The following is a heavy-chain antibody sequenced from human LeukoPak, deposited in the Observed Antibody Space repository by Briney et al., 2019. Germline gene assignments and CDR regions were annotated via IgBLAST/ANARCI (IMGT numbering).Heavy chain of an antibody. D-gene: IGHD4-17*01. CDR1: GFTFSSYS. Sequence: PGGSLRLSCAASGFTFSSYSMNWVRQAPGKGLERVSCISSSSTTIYYADSVKGRFTVSRDNAKNSLYLQMNSLRVEDTAVYYCARGSDYLFDCWGQGTLVTVSS. CDR2: ISSSSTTI. J-gene: IGHJ4*02. CDR3: ARGSDYLFDC. V-gene: IGHV3-48*04.